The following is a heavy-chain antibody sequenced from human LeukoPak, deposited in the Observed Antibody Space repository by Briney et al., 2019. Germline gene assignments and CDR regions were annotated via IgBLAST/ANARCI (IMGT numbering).Heavy chain of an antibody. D-gene: IGHD6-19*01. CDR3: ARRVPGLAHFDY. CDR1: GGSFSSSSYN. V-gene: IGHV4-39*01. CDR2: IYYIGST. Sequence: SSETLSLTCTVSGGSFSSSSYNWGWIRQPPGKVLEWIGCIYYIGSTHYNPSLKSRVTISVDTSKSQFSLKLSSVTAADTAVYYCARRVPGLAHFDYWGQGTLVTVSS. J-gene: IGHJ4*02.